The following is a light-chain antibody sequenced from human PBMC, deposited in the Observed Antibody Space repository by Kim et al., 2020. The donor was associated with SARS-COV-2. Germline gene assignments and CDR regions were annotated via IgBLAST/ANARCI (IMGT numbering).Light chain of an antibody. J-gene: IGKJ2*01. CDR2: GAS. Sequence: TVLTQSPGTLSLSPGERATLSCRASQSVSSNYLAWYQQKPGQAPRLLIYGASSRATGIPDRFSGSGSGTHFTLTINRLEPEDFAVYYCQQYGGSPPYTFGHGTKLEI. V-gene: IGKV3-20*01. CDR1: QSVSSNY. CDR3: QQYGGSPPYT.